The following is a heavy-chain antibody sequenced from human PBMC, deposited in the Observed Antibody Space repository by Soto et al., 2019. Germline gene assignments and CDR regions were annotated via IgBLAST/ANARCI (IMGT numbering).Heavy chain of an antibody. CDR1: GYSFTSDW. J-gene: IGHJ4*02. V-gene: IGHV5-51*01. D-gene: IGHD6-19*01. CDR3: ARFYSSGLYYFDF. Sequence: GESPKISCKGSGYSFTSDWIGWVRQMPGKGLEWIGIIYPGDSDTRYSPSFQGQVTIAADKSINTAYLQWRSLKASDTAMYFCARFYSSGLYYFDFWGQGTLVTVSS. CDR2: IYPGDSDT.